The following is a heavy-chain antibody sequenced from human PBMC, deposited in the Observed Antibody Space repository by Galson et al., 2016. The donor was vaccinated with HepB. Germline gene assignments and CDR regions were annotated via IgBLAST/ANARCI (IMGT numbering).Heavy chain of an antibody. V-gene: IGHV1-2*02. CDR1: GYPFTDHY. D-gene: IGHD1-26*01. CDR2: INPKSGGT. J-gene: IGHJ4*02. CDR3: ARKASGWDLFYFDY. Sequence: SVKVSCKASGYPFTDHYVYWVRQAPGQGLEWMGRINPKSGGTDYAQNFQGRVTMTRDTSINTAYMELTGLKGDDTAVYFCARKASGWDLFYFDYWGQGTLVTVSS.